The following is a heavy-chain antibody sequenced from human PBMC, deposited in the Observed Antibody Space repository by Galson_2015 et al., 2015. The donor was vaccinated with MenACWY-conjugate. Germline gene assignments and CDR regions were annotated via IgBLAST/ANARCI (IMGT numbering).Heavy chain of an antibody. V-gene: IGHV5-51*01. D-gene: IGHD1-26*01. CDR3: ARHPSGGQGMDV. CDR1: GYSFTNYW. J-gene: IGHJ6*02. Sequence: QSGAEVTKPGESLTISCTGSGYSFTNYWLGWVRQMPGKGLEWMGLISPGDSNIRYSPPFQGQVTISTDKSISTAYLQWYSLKASDTAIYYCARHPSGGQGMDVWGRGTTVTVSS. CDR2: ISPGDSNI.